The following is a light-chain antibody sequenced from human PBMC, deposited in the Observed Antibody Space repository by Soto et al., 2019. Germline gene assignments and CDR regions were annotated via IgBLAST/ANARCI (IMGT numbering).Light chain of an antibody. CDR2: GAS. CDR3: QQYNSWPLA. CDR1: QSVSSN. Sequence: EIVMTQSPATLSVSPGERATLSCRASQSVSSNLAWYQQKPGQAPSLLIYGASTRATGVPARFSGNGSGTEFTLTISSLQSEDFAVYYCQQYNSWPLAFGQGTKVEIK. V-gene: IGKV3-15*01. J-gene: IGKJ1*01.